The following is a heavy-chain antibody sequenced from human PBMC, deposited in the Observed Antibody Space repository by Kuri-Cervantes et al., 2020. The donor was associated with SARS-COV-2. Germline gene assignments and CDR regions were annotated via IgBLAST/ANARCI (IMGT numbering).Heavy chain of an antibody. CDR3: ARGFRNYDVWSGYRPNYYYYYMDV. Sequence: GESLKISCAASGFTFSGYGMHWVRQAPGKGLEWVAVISYDGSNKYYADSVKGRFTISRDNSKNTLYLQMNSLRAEDTAVYYCARGFRNYDVWSGYRPNYYYYYMDVWGQGTPVTVSS. J-gene: IGHJ6*03. CDR1: GFTFSGYG. CDR2: ISYDGSNK. V-gene: IGHV3-30*12. D-gene: IGHD3-3*01.